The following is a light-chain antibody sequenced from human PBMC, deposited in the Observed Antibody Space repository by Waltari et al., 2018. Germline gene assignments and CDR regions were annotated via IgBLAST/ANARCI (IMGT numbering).Light chain of an antibody. CDR2: DAS. V-gene: IGKV1-33*01. Sequence: DIQMTQSPSSLSASVGDRVTITCQASQDISNYLNWYQQKPGKAPKLLIYDASNLETGVPSRFSGSGSGTDFTFTISSLQPEDFAVYYCQQYNHWPTFGGGTKVEIK. J-gene: IGKJ4*01. CDR3: QQYNHWPT. CDR1: QDISNY.